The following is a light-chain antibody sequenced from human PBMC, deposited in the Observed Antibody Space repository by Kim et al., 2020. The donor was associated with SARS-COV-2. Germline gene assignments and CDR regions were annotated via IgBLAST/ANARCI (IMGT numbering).Light chain of an antibody. CDR2: EVY. V-gene: IGKV2-29*02. J-gene: IGKJ4*01. CDR3: MQGINVPVT. CDR1: QSLLDSDGKTY. Sequence: PASISCKSSQSLLDSDGKTYVYWFLQKPGQYPQLLIYEVYSLFAGVPDRFSGSGSGTDFTLTISRVEAEDVGVYYCMQGINVPVTFGGGTKVDIK.